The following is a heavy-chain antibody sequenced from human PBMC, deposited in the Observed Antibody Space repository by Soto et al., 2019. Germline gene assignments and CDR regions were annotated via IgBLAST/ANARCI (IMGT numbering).Heavy chain of an antibody. CDR2: ISGSGGSP. CDR1: GFTFSNYA. Sequence: EVQLLESGGGLVQPGGSLRLSCAASGFTFSNYAMNWVRQAPGKGLEWVSSISGSGGSPYYADSVKGRFTISRDKSKNTLSLQMNSLRVEDTAVYYCASEYYYDSSGYDYGGNFDYWGQGTLVTVSS. J-gene: IGHJ4*02. CDR3: ASEYYYDSSGYDYGGNFDY. V-gene: IGHV3-23*01. D-gene: IGHD3-22*01.